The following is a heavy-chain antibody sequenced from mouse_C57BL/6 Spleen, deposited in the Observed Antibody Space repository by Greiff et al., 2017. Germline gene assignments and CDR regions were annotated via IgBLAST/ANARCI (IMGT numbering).Heavy chain of an antibody. D-gene: IGHD4-1*01. CDR1: GFTFSDFY. Sequence: EVMLVESGGGLVQSGRSLRLSCATSGFTFSDFYMEWVRQAPGKGLEWIAASRNKANDYTTEYSASVKGRFIVSRDTSQSIRYLQMNALRAEDTAIYYCARDAGTGYFDYWSQGTTLTVSS. CDR3: ARDAGTGYFDY. V-gene: IGHV7-1*01. J-gene: IGHJ2*01. CDR2: SRNKANDYTT.